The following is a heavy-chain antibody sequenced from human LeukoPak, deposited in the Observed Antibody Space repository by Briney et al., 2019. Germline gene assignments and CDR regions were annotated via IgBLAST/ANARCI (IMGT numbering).Heavy chain of an antibody. Sequence: SETLSLTCTVSGGSISSYYWSWIRQPPGKGLEWIGYIYYSGSTNYNPSLKSRVTISVDTSKNQFSLKLSSVTAADTAVYYCARADPNYIAVAGYFDYWGQGTLVTVSS. D-gene: IGHD6-19*01. J-gene: IGHJ4*02. CDR1: GGSISSYY. V-gene: IGHV4-59*01. CDR2: IYYSGST. CDR3: ARADPNYIAVAGYFDY.